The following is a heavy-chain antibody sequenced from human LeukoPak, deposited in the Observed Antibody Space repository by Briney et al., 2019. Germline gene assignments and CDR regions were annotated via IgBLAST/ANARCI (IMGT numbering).Heavy chain of an antibody. J-gene: IGHJ4*02. V-gene: IGHV3-48*01. CDR3: ARDYKYALDN. Sequence: GGSLRLSCAASGFTFSDYSMNWVRQAPGKGLEWISYIGIDSGNTNYADSVKGRSTISADKAKNSLYLQMNSLRVEDTAVYYCARDYKYALDNWGQGTLVTVSS. CDR1: GFTFSDYS. D-gene: IGHD5-24*01. CDR2: IGIDSGNT.